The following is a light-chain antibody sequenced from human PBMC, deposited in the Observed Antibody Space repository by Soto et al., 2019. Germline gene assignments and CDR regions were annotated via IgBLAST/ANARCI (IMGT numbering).Light chain of an antibody. CDR3: GSFTSSSTYV. CDR2: DVS. Sequence: QSVLTQPASVSGSPGQSITISCTGTSSEVGGYNYVSWYQQHPGKAPKLMIYDVSNRPSGVSNRFSGSKSGNTASLTISGLQAEDEADYYCGSFTSSSTYVFGTGTKDTVL. J-gene: IGLJ1*01. V-gene: IGLV2-14*01. CDR1: SSEVGGYNY.